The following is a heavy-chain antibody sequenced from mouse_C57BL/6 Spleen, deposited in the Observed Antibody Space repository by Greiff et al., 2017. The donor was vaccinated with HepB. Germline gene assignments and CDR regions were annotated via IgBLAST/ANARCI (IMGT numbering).Heavy chain of an antibody. D-gene: IGHD1-2*01. Sequence: QVQLQQSGAELVRPGTSVKLSCKASGYTFTSYWMHWVKQRPGQGLEWIGVIDPSDSYTNYNQKFKGKATLTVDTSSSTAYMQLSSLTSEDSAVYYCASLLLSTAPFAYWGQGTLVTVSA. V-gene: IGHV1-59*01. J-gene: IGHJ3*01. CDR3: ASLLLSTAPFAY. CDR2: IDPSDSYT. CDR1: GYTFTSYW.